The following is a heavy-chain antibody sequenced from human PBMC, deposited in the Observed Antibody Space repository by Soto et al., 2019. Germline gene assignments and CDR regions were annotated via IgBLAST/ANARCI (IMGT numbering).Heavy chain of an antibody. J-gene: IGHJ6*02. CDR1: GFTFSGDG. CDR2: ISASGGST. V-gene: IGHV3-23*01. CDR3: AKRYYYDGSGPYGLDV. Sequence: LRLSCAASGFTFSGDGMSWVRQAPGKGLEWVSAISASGGSTYYVDSVKGRFTISRDNSKNTLFLQMNSLRAEDTAVYYCAKRYYYDGSGPYGLDVWGQGTTVTVPS. D-gene: IGHD3-22*01.